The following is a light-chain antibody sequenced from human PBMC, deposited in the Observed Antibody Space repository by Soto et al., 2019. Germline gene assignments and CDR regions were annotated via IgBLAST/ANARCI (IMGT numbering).Light chain of an antibody. Sequence: QSVLTQPASVSGSPGQSITISCTGTSSDIGGFTLVSWYQQHPGKAPKLMIYDVIHRPSGVSDRFSGSKSGNTASLTISGLHTEDEADYYCSSYTSSTHVVFGGGTKVTVL. CDR2: DVI. CDR3: SSYTSSTHVV. J-gene: IGLJ3*02. V-gene: IGLV2-14*01. CDR1: SSDIGGFTL.